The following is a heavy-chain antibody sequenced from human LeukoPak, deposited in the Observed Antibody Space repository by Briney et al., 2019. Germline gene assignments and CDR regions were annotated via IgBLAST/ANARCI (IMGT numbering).Heavy chain of an antibody. Sequence: SETLPLTCTVSGGSINSSSYYWGWIRQPPGEALEWIGSIYHSGYTYYNPSLKSRVTISVDTSKSQFSLKLSSVTAADTAVYYCARSSMFRGVTVDYWGQGNLVTVSS. V-gene: IGHV4-39*01. CDR2: IYHSGYT. CDR3: ARSSMFRGVTVDY. D-gene: IGHD3-10*01. CDR1: GGSINSSSYY. J-gene: IGHJ4*02.